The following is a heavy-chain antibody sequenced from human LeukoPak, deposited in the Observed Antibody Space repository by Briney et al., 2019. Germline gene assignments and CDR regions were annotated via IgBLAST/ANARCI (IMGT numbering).Heavy chain of an antibody. CDR3: AKDLVAADYYYYYYGMDV. CDR1: GFTFSSYG. V-gene: IGHV3-30*18. CDR2: ISYDGSNK. J-gene: IGHJ6*02. D-gene: IGHD6-13*01. Sequence: PGGSLRLSCAASGFTFSSYGMHWVRQAPGKGLVWVAVISYDGSNKYYADSVKGRFTISRDNSKNTLYLQMNSLRAEDTAVYYCAKDLVAADYYYYYYGMDVWGQGTTVTVSS.